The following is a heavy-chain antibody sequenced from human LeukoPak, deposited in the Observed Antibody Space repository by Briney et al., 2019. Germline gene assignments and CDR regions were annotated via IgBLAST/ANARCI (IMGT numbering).Heavy chain of an antibody. V-gene: IGHV3-7*01. CDR2: IKQDGSEK. Sequence: PGGSLRLSCAASGLTFNNYWMNWVRQAPGKGLEWVANIKQDGSEKKYVDSVKGRFTISRDNAKKSLYLQMNSLRAEDTAVYYCASSPGPRGDPWGQGTLVTVSS. J-gene: IGHJ5*02. CDR1: GLTFNNYW. CDR3: ASSPGPRGDP.